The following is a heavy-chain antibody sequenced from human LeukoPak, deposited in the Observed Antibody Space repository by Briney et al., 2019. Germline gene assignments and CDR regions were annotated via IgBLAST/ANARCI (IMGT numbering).Heavy chain of an antibody. CDR1: GFSLSTSGMR. CDR3: ARISTLYYFDY. V-gene: IGHV2-70*04. CDR2: SDWDDDK. J-gene: IGHJ4*02. D-gene: IGHD3-16*01. Sequence: CGPTLVNATQTVTLTCTFSGFSLSTSGMRVSWIPHLPGKAVEWHARSDWDDDKVYSTSLKTRLTTSKDTSKTQVVLTMTNMDPVDTATYYCARISTLYYFDYGGQGTLVTV.